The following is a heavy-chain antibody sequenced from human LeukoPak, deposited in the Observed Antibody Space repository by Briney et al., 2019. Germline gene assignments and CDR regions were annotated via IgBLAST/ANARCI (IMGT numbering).Heavy chain of an antibody. CDR3: AELGITMIGGV. J-gene: IGHJ6*04. CDR1: GFTFSSYG. CDR2: ISSSGSTI. D-gene: IGHD3-10*02. Sequence: GGSLRLSCAASGFTFSSYGMHWVRQAPGKGLEWVSYISSSGSTIYYADSVKGRFAISRDNAKNSLYLQMNSLRAEDTAVYYCAELGITMIGGVWGKGTTVTISS. V-gene: IGHV3-48*04.